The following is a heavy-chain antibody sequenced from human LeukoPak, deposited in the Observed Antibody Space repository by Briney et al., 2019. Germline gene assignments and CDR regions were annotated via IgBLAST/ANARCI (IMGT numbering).Heavy chain of an antibody. D-gene: IGHD3-16*01. J-gene: IGHJ3*02. V-gene: IGHV3-74*01. CDR1: GFIFRNYW. CDR3: ARTRGNAFDI. CDR2: INTDGDST. Sequence: GGSLRLSCAASGFIFRNYWMHWVRQAPGKGPVWVSRINTDGDSTVYADSVKGRFTISKDNAKNTLYLQMNSLRLEDTATYYCARTRGNAFDIWGQGTMVTVSS.